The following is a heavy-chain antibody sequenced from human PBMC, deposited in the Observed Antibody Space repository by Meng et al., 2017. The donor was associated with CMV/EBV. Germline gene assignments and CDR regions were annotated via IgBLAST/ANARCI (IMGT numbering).Heavy chain of an antibody. J-gene: IGHJ6*02. CDR3: AKDALGYDFWSGYYTGYYYYGMDV. CDR1: GFTFSSYG. Sequence: GESLKISCAASGFTFSSYGMHWVRQAPGKGLEWVAVIRYDGSNKYYADSVKGRFTISRDNSKNTLYLQMNSLRAEDTAAYYCAKDALGYDFWSGYYTGYYYYGMDVWGQGTTVTVSS. V-gene: IGHV3-30*02. CDR2: IRYDGSNK. D-gene: IGHD3-3*01.